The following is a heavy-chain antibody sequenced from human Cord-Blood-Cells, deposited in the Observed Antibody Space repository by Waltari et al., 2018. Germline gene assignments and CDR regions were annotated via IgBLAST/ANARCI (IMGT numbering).Heavy chain of an antibody. D-gene: IGHD6-6*01. J-gene: IGHJ5*02. CDR2: INPNSGGT. CDR1: GYTFPGYY. CDR3: ARAGAYSSSSWFDP. Sequence: QVQLVQSGAEVKKPGASVQVSCKASGYTFPGYYTPWVRPAPGQGLEWMGWINPNSGGTNYAQKFQGRVTMTRDTSISTAYMELSRLRSDDTAVYYCARAGAYSSSSWFDPWGQGTLVTVSS. V-gene: IGHV1-2*02.